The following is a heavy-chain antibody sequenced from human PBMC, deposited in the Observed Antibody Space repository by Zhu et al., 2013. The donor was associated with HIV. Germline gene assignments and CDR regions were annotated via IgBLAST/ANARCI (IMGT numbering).Heavy chain of an antibody. CDR3: ARVEAARDY. CDR1: GGTFSTYV. D-gene: IGHD6-6*01. CDR2: IIPIFGTA. Sequence: QVQLVQSGAEVKKPGSSVKVSCKASGGTFSTYVVSWVREAPGQGLEWMGGIIPIFGTANYAQKFQGRVTITADESTSTAYMELSSLRSEDTAVYYCARVEAARDYWGQGTLVTVSS. V-gene: IGHV1-69*01. J-gene: IGHJ4*02.